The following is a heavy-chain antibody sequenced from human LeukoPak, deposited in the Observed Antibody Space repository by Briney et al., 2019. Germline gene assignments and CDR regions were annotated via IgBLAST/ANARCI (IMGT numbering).Heavy chain of an antibody. V-gene: IGHV6-1*01. CDR2: TYYRSKRYN. CDR3: ARIAVADSLV. Sequence: SQTLSLTCAISGDSVPSNTAAWNWIRQSPSRGLEWLGRTYYRSKRYNDYAISVGSRITINSDTSKNQLSLQLNSVTPEDTAVYYCARIAVADSLVWGQGTLVIVSS. D-gene: IGHD6-19*01. J-gene: IGHJ4*02. CDR1: GDSVPSNTAA.